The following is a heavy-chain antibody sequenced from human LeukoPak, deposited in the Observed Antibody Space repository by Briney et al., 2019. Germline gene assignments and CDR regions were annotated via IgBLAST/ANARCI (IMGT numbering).Heavy chain of an antibody. Sequence: ASVKVSRKASVYTLTGYYIHWVRPALRQGLEWMGWINPNSGGTNYEQKSQSRDTMTRDTSISTDSIVLSRPSSDDTALCYCVRGSDFGSGSVLIVYWGEGPLVSVSS. CDR1: VYTLTGYY. V-gene: IGHV1-2*02. CDR2: INPNSGGT. D-gene: IGHD3-10*01. CDR3: VRGSDFGSGSVLIVY. J-gene: IGHJ4*02.